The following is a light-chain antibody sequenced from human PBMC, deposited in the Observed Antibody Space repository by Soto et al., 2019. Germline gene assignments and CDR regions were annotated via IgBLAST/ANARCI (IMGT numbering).Light chain of an antibody. CDR1: SSNIGNNY. J-gene: IGLJ1*01. CDR2: ENN. Sequence: QSVLTQPPSGSAAPGQKVTISCSGSSSNIGNNYVSWYQQLPGTAPKLLIYENNKRPSGIPDRFSGSKSGTSATLGITGLQTGDEDDYYCGTWDSSLSAGWVFGTGTKVTV. V-gene: IGLV1-51*02. CDR3: GTWDSSLSAGWV.